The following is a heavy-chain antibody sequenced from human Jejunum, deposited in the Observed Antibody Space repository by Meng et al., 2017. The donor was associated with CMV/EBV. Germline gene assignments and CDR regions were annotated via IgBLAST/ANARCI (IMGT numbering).Heavy chain of an antibody. Sequence: VSGGSINAFYWSWIRQPPGKGLEWIGYTYYSGSTHYNPSLQSRVTISIDTSKKHFSLRLSSVTAADTAVYYCARDTFDRRNGMDVWGQGTSVTVSS. CDR3: ARDTFDRRNGMDV. CDR2: TYYSGST. J-gene: IGHJ6*02. CDR1: GGSINAFY. D-gene: IGHD3-10*01. V-gene: IGHV4-59*01.